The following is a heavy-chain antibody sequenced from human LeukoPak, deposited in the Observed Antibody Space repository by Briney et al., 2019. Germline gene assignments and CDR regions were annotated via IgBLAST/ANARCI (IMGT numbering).Heavy chain of an antibody. Sequence: SETLSLTCTVSGGSISSYYWSWIRQPPGKGLEWIGYIYYSGSTNYNPSLKSRVTISVDTSKNQFSLKLSSVTAADTAVYYCARHPDIVVVPADNWFDPWGQGTLVTVSS. J-gene: IGHJ5*02. V-gene: IGHV4-59*08. CDR1: GGSISSYY. CDR2: IYYSGST. D-gene: IGHD2-2*01. CDR3: ARHPDIVVVPADNWFDP.